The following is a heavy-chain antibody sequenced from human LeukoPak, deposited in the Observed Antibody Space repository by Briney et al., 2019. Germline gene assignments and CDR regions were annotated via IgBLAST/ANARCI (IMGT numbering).Heavy chain of an antibody. CDR1: GYTFTSYG. Sequence: ASVKVSCTASGYTFTSYGINWVRQAPGQGLEWVGWISTYNGNTNSAQKLKGRVTITTNTSTTTAYMELRSLRSDDTAVYYCARTPRGLPSFNWFDPWGQGTLVTVSS. V-gene: IGHV1-18*01. CDR2: ISTYNGNT. CDR3: ARTPRGLPSFNWFDP. D-gene: IGHD5-12*01. J-gene: IGHJ5*02.